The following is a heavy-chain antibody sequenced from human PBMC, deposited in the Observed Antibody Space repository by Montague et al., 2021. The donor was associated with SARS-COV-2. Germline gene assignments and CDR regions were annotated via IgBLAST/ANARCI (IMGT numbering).Heavy chain of an antibody. CDR2: IYFSGST. D-gene: IGHD3-22*01. CDR1: GVSISSYY. Sequence: SETLSLTCTVSGVSISSYYWSWIRQPPGKGPEWIGCIYFSGSTNYNPSLKSRVTISVDTSKNQFSLKLSSVTAADTAVYYCARGALFYDSSGYYSDAFDIWGQGTMVTVSS. J-gene: IGHJ3*02. CDR3: ARGALFYDSSGYYSDAFDI. V-gene: IGHV4-59*08.